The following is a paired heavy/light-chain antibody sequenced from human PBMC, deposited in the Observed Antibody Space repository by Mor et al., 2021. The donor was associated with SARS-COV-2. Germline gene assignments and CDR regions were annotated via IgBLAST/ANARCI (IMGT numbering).Light chain of an antibody. Sequence: EIVLTQSPGTLSLSPGERATLSCRASQTISSSYLAWYQQKPGQAPRLLIYGASSRTTGIPDRFSGSGSGTDFTLTISRLEPEDFAVYYCQQYGSSSWTFGRGTKVEVK. CDR3: QQYGSSSWT. J-gene: IGKJ1*01. CDR1: QTISSSY. V-gene: IGKV3-20*01. CDR2: GAS.
Heavy chain of an antibody. CDR3: ARDFWEYYYDSSGKHAFDI. CDR2: ISAYNGYT. Sequence: QVQLVQSGAEVKKPGASVKVSCKASGYTFTSYGISWVRQAPGQGLEWMGWISAYNGYTNYAQKFQGRVTMTTDTSTSTAYMELRSLRSDDTAVYYCARDFWEYYYDSSGKHAFDIWGQGTMVTVSS. CDR1: GYTFTSYG. V-gene: IGHV1-18*01. D-gene: IGHD3-22*01. J-gene: IGHJ3*02.